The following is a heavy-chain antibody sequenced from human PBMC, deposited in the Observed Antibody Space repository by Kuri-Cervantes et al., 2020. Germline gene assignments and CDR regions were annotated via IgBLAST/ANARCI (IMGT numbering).Heavy chain of an antibody. D-gene: IGHD2-8*02. J-gene: IGHJ6*03. Sequence: GESLKISCAASGFTFSRSGIHWVRRAPGKGLEWVAVISYDGSNKYYADSVKGRFTISRDNSKNTLYLQMNSLRAEDTAVYYCTRVKTGGYYYYYYYMDVWGKGTTVTDSS. CDR1: GFTFSRSG. V-gene: IGHV3-30*03. CDR3: TRVKTGGYYYYYYYMDV. CDR2: ISYDGSNK.